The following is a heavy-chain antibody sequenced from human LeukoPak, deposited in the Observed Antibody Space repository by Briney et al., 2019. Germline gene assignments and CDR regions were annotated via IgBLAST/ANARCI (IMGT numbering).Heavy chain of an antibody. CDR3: ARGIFRQYCSSTSCYTRSEYFQH. V-gene: IGHV4-34*01. CDR1: GGSFSGYY. Sequence: SETLSLTCAVFGGSFSGYYWNWIRQPPGKGLEWIGEISHSGSTNYNPSLKSRFPLSVDTSKNQFSLKLSSVTAADTAVYYCARGIFRQYCSSTSCYTRSEYFQHWGQGTLVTVSS. J-gene: IGHJ1*01. D-gene: IGHD2-2*02. CDR2: ISHSGST.